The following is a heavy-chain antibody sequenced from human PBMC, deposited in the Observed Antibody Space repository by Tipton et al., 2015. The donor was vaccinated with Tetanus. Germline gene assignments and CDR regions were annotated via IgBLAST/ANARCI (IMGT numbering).Heavy chain of an antibody. D-gene: IGHD5-18*01. V-gene: IGHV4-59*07. CDR1: GGSISSYY. CDR3: ARQGIQLWPLNFDY. J-gene: IGHJ4*02. CDR2: IYYSGST. Sequence: TLSLTCTVSGGSISSYYWSWIRQPPGKGLEWIGYIYYSGSTNYNPSLKSRVTISVDTSKNQFSLKLSSVTAADTAVYYCARQGIQLWPLNFDYWGQGTLVTVSS.